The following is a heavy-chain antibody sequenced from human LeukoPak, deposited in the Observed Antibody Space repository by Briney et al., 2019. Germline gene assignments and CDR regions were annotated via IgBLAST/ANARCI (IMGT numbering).Heavy chain of an antibody. J-gene: IGHJ6*03. D-gene: IGHD6-13*01. CDR2: IYYSGST. Sequence: PSETLSLTCTVSGGSISSSSYYWGWIRQPPGKGLEWIGSIYYSGSTYYNPSLKSRVTISVDTSKNQFSLKLSSVTAADTAVYYCASIASMDVWGKGTTVTVSS. CDR1: GGSISSSSYY. V-gene: IGHV4-39*01. CDR3: ASIASMDV.